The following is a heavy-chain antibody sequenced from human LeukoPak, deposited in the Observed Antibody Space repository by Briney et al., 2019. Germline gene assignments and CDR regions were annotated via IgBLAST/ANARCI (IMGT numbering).Heavy chain of an antibody. J-gene: IGHJ3*02. CDR3: ARGLSHSKDI. CDR1: GGSISSSRDY. CDR2: IYYNGRT. Sequence: SETLSLTCSVSGGSISSSRDYWGWIRQPPGKGLEWIGNIYYNGRTYYNPSLKSRVTMSVDTSKNQFSLKLTSVTAADTAVYYCARGLSHSKDILGQGRMVTVSS. V-gene: IGHV4-39*07.